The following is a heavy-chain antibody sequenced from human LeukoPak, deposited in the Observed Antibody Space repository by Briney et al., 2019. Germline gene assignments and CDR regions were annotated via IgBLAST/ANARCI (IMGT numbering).Heavy chain of an antibody. D-gene: IGHD6-13*01. V-gene: IGHV3-74*01. CDR1: AFTLSSYW. J-gene: IGHJ4*02. Sequence: RRSLRLACAAAAFTLSSYWMQWVRHGAGKGLGWVSRINTDGSSTSYADSVKGRFTNSRDNAKNTLYLQMNSLRAEDTAVYYCAREHSGSWYGDYWGQEPLVTVSS. CDR2: INTDGSST. CDR3: AREHSGSWYGDY.